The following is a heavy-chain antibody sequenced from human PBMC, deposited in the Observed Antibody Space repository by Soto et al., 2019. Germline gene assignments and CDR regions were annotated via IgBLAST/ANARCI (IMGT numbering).Heavy chain of an antibody. V-gene: IGHV1-18*01. Sequence: ASVKVSCKASGYTFTSYGISWVRQAPGQGLEWMGWISAYNGNTNYAQKLQGRVTMTTDTSTSTAYMELSSLRSEDTAVYYCARGIIVGGWYPYYFDYWGQGTLVTVSS. CDR3: ARGIIVGGWYPYYFDY. D-gene: IGHD6-19*01. J-gene: IGHJ4*02. CDR2: ISAYNGNT. CDR1: GYTFTSYG.